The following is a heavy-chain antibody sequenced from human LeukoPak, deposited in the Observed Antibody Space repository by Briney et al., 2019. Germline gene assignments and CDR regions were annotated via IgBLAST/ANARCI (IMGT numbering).Heavy chain of an antibody. J-gene: IGHJ4*02. CDR1: GYTFTSYD. CDR2: MNPNSGNT. Sequence: ASVKFSCKTSGYTFTSYDISWVRQATGQGLEWMGWMNPNSGNTGYAQKFQGRVTMTRNTSISTAYMELSSLRSEDTAVYYCARVRGYSYGTVDYWGQGTLVTVSS. V-gene: IGHV1-8*01. CDR3: ARVRGYSYGTVDY. D-gene: IGHD5-18*01.